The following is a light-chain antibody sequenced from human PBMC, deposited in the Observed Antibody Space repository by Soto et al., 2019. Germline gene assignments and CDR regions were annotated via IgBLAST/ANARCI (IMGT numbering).Light chain of an antibody. Sequence: VLTQSPGTLSLSPGGRSSLSCTALQNVTSPHPPRYQQRPAQPPRLLTYAAFSRAPGIPARFSGSGSGTEVTLTISSLQSEDFAVYSXQXYXNWPPXWTVGQGTQVEI. CDR3: QXYXNWPPXWT. V-gene: IGKV3D-15*01. J-gene: IGKJ1*01. CDR2: AAF. CDR1: QNVTSPH.